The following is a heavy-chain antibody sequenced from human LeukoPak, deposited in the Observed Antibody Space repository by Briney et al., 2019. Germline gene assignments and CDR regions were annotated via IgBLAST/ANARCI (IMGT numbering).Heavy chain of an antibody. Sequence: GGSLRLSCAASGFTVSNTYMSWVRQAPGKGLEWVSMIYSGGITYYTDSVKGRFIISRHNSKNTLYLQMNSLRVEDTAVYYCARGRKRGYSYGISWYFDLWGRGTLVTVSS. CDR3: ARGRKRGYSYGISWYFDL. CDR2: IYSGGIT. CDR1: GFTVSNTY. D-gene: IGHD5-18*01. V-gene: IGHV3-66*01. J-gene: IGHJ2*01.